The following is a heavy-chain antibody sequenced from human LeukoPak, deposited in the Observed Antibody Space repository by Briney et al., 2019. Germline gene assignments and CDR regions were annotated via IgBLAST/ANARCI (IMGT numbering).Heavy chain of an antibody. D-gene: IGHD6-13*01. Sequence: SETLSLTCTVSGGSISSYYWSWIRQPPGKGLEWIGYIYYSGSTNYNPSLKSRVTISVDTSKNQFSLKLSSVTAADTAVYYCASSYSSSPTDYYMDVWGKGTTVTVSS. V-gene: IGHV4-59*01. CDR2: IYYSGST. J-gene: IGHJ6*03. CDR3: ASSYSSSPTDYYMDV. CDR1: GGSISSYY.